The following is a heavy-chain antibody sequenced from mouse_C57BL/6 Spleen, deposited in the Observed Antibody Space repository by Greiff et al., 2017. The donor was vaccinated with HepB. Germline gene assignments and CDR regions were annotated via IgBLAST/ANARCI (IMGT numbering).Heavy chain of an antibody. CDR1: GFSFNTYA. CDR2: IRSKSNNYAT. V-gene: IGHV10-1*01. CDR3: VRGGGAMDD. Sequence: EVQVVESGGGLVQPKGSLKLSCAASGFSFNTYAMNWVRQAPGKGLEWVARIRSKSNNYATYYADSVKDRFTSSREDSESMLYLQMNNLKTEDTARYDCVRGGGAMDDWGQGTSVTVSS. J-gene: IGHJ4*01.